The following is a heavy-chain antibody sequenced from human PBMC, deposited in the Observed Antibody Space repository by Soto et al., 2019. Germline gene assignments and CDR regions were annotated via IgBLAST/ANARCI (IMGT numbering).Heavy chain of an antibody. D-gene: IGHD1-20*01. CDR3: VRSVTDRWYYFDF. CDR1: VLSLSIYE. V-gene: IGHV3-48*03. CDR2: VSTSGSLK. J-gene: IGHJ4*02. Sequence: VGSLRLSCASSVLSLSIYEMNCVRHAPGKWLEWLAYVSTSGSLKNYADSVKGRFTISRDNTKNAVYLQMNSLRAEDTAVYYCVRSVTDRWYYFDFWGQGTLVNVSS.